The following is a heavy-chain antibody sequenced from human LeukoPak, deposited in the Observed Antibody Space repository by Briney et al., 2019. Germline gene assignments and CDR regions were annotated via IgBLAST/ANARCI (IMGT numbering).Heavy chain of an antibody. J-gene: IGHJ4*02. CDR1: GYTFTSYW. CDR2: IYPGDSDT. Sequence: GESLTLSWTGSGYTFTSYWIGWVRQMPGKGLEWMGFIYPGDSDTTYSPSFQGQVTISADKSISTAYLQWSSLKASDTAMYYCERQGIVANFDYWGQGTLVTVSS. V-gene: IGHV5-51*01. D-gene: IGHD5-12*01. CDR3: ERQGIVANFDY.